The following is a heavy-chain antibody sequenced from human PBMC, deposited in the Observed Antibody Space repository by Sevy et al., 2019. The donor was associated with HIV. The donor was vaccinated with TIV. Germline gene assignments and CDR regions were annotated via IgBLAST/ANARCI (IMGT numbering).Heavy chain of an antibody. D-gene: IGHD5-12*01. V-gene: IGHV4-59*01. CDR2: IHYTGSA. Sequence: SENLSLTCTVSGGSISSYYWSWIRQPPGKGLEYIGYIHYTGSANYNPALKSRVTISVDTSKNQFSLKLSSVTAADTAVYYCTRAPPVRSGDDSLNWFDPWGQGSLVTVSS. J-gene: IGHJ5*02. CDR1: GGSISSYY. CDR3: TRAPPVRSGDDSLNWFDP.